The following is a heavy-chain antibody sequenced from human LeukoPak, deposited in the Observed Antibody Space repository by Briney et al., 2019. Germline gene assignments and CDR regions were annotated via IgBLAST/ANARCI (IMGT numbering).Heavy chain of an antibody. V-gene: IGHV1-69*05. CDR2: IIPIFGTA. CDR3: ARGRGQWLPPGYMDV. D-gene: IGHD5-12*01. CDR1: AGTFSSYA. Sequence: GASVKVSCKASAGTFSSYAISWVRQAPGQGLEWMGGIIPIFGTANYAQKFQGRVTITTDESTSTAYMELSSLRSEDTAVYYCARGRGQWLPPGYMDVWGKGTTVTVSS. J-gene: IGHJ6*03.